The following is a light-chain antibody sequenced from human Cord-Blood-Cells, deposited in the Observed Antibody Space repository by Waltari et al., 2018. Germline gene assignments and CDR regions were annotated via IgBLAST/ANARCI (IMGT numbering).Light chain of an antibody. Sequence: QSALTQPASVSGSPGQSITISCTGTSSDVGGYNHSSWYQQPPGKSPKLFIYDVSKRPSGVSNRFSGSKSGNTASLTISGLQAEDEADYYCSSYTSSSTFVFGTGTKVTVL. CDR1: SSDVGGYNH. J-gene: IGLJ1*01. CDR3: SSYTSSSTFV. CDR2: DVS. V-gene: IGLV2-14*01.